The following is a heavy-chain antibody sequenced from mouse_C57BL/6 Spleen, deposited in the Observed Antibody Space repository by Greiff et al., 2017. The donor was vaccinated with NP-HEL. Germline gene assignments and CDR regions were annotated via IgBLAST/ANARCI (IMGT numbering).Heavy chain of an antibody. CDR3: ARSKVITTVEAWFAY. D-gene: IGHD1-1*01. CDR2: INPGSGGT. J-gene: IGHJ3*01. CDR1: GYAFTNYL. V-gene: IGHV1-54*01. Sequence: QVQLQQSGAELVRPGTSVKVSCKASGYAFTNYLIEWVKQRPGQGLEWIGVINPGSGGTNYNEKFKGKATLTADKSSSTAYMQLSSLTSEDSAVYFCARSKVITTVEAWFAYWGQGTLVTVSA.